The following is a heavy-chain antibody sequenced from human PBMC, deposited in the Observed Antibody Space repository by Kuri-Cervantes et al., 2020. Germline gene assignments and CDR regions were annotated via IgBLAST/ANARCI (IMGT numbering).Heavy chain of an antibody. Sequence: GGSLRLSCAASGFTFSGYWMSWVRQAPGKGLEWVANIKQDGSEKYYVDSVKGRFTISRDSSKNTLYLQMNSLRAEDTAVYYCATDSKSTTVTRDAFDIWGQGTMVTVSS. V-gene: IGHV3-7*01. CDR1: GFTFSGYW. J-gene: IGHJ3*02. CDR2: IKQDGSEK. D-gene: IGHD4-17*01. CDR3: ATDSKSTTVTRDAFDI.